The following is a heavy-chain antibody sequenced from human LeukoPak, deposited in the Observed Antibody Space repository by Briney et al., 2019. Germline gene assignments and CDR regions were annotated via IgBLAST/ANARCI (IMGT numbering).Heavy chain of an antibody. D-gene: IGHD3-10*01. V-gene: IGHV4-4*07. CDR1: GGSISSYY. J-gene: IGHJ4*02. CDR2: IYISGST. Sequence: SETLSLTCTVSGGSISSYYWSWIRQPAGKGLEWIGRIYISGSTNYNPSLKSRVTMSVDTSKNQFSLKLSSVTAADTAVYYCAKGSDPFRWFGEFNIKLPRPIRDYYFDSWGQGTLVTVSS. CDR3: AKGSDPFRWFGEFNIKLPRPIRDYYFDS.